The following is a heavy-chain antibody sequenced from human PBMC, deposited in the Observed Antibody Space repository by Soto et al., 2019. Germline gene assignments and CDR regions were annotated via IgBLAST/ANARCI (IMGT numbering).Heavy chain of an antibody. CDR3: ARDHGLLRYFDWLGPRSYYYYGMDV. V-gene: IGHV4-31*03. D-gene: IGHD3-9*01. Sequence: SETLSLTCTVSGGSISSGGYYWSWIRQHPGKGLEWIGYIYYSGSTYYNPSLKSRVTISVDTSKNQFSLKLSSVTAADTAVYYCARDHGLLRYFDWLGPRSYYYYGMDVWGQGTTVTVSS. CDR1: GGSISSGGYY. J-gene: IGHJ6*02. CDR2: IYYSGST.